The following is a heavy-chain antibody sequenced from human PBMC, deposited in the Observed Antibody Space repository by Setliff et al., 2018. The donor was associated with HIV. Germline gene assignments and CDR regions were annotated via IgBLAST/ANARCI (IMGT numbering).Heavy chain of an antibody. V-gene: IGHV1-18*01. CDR1: GYSFTNYGYG. D-gene: IGHD3-10*01. Sequence: ASVKVSCKTSGYSFTNYGYGISWVRQAPGQGLEWMGWISAYYRNPGYSQKFQGRVTMTTDTSTNTVYMELRSLRSDDTAGYYCARDLFTSGSDRSRQAGYYYYYYMDVWGKGTTVTVSS. CDR2: ISAYYRNP. J-gene: IGHJ6*03. CDR3: ARDLFTSGSDRSRQAGYYYYYYMDV.